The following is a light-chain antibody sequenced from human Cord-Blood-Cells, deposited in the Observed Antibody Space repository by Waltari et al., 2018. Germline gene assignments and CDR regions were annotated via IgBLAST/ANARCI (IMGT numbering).Light chain of an antibody. CDR3: QQYGSSPRI. J-gene: IGKJ4*01. V-gene: IGKV3-20*01. CDR2: GAS. Sequence: DIVLTQSPGTLSLSPGERATLSCRASQSVSSSYLAWYQQKPGQAPRLLIYGASSRATGIPDRFSGSGSGTDFTLTISRLEPEDFAVYYCQQYGSSPRIFGGGTKVEIK. CDR1: QSVSSSY.